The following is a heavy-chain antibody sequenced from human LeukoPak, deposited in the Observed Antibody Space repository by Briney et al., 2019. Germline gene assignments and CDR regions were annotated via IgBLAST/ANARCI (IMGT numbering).Heavy chain of an antibody. CDR3: ARDFYYYGSGEHY. V-gene: IGHV3-7*01. Sequence: PGGSLRLSCAASGFTFSSYWMSWVRQAPGKGLECVANIKQDGSEKYYVDSVKGRFTISRDNAKNSLYLQMNSLRAEDTAVYYCARDFYYYGSGEHYWGQGTLVTVSS. CDR1: GFTFSSYW. CDR2: IKQDGSEK. J-gene: IGHJ4*02. D-gene: IGHD3-10*01.